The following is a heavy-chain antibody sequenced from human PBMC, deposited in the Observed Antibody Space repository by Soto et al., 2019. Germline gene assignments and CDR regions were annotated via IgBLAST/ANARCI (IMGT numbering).Heavy chain of an antibody. CDR2: ISSTSAYT. J-gene: IGHJ4*02. V-gene: IGHV3-11*05. CDR3: ARDPCRRSPPDY. CDR1: GFDFSDYY. Sequence: QVQVVESGGGLVKPGGSVRLSCVAAGFDFSDYYMTWFRQAPGKAPEWVSSISSTSAYTKYADSLKGRFTISRDNAKNSVSLEMDSLRGEDTAVYYCARDPCRRSPPDYWSQGTMVTVSS.